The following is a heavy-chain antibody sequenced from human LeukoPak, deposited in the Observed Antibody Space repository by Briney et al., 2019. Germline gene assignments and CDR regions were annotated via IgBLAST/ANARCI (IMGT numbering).Heavy chain of an antibody. CDR1: GGSINSCY. D-gene: IGHD5-18*01. J-gene: IGHJ5*01. CDR2: IRYSGST. CDR3: ASQNGYSYGPVGS. V-gene: IGHV4-59*08. Sequence: PSETLSLTCTVSGGSINSCYWSWIRQPPGKGLEWIGYIRYSGSTNYNPSLKSRVTISVDTSKNQFSLKLSSVTAADTAVYYCASQNGYSYGPVGSWGQGTLVTVSS.